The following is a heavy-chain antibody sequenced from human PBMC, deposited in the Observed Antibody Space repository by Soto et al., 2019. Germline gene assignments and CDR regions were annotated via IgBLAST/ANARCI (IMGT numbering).Heavy chain of an antibody. D-gene: IGHD5-18*01. V-gene: IGHV3-30*18. CDR3: AKDPSYSYGYEEGYFDY. Sequence: GGSLRLSCAASGFTFSSYGMHWVRQAPGKGLEWVAVISYDGSNKYYADSVKGRFTISRDNSKNTLYLQMNSLRAEDTAVYYCAKDPSYSYGYEEGYFDYWGQGTLVTVSS. CDR1: GFTFSSYG. CDR2: ISYDGSNK. J-gene: IGHJ4*02.